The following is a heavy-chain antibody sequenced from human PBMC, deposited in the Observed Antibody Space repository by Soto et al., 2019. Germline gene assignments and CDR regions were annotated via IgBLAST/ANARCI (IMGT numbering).Heavy chain of an antibody. J-gene: IGHJ5*02. V-gene: IGHV1-18*01. CDR3: ARVVGAVGHWFDP. Sequence: QVQLEQSGAEVKKPGASVKVSCKASGYTFTSYGISWVRQAPGQGLEWMGRISAYNGNTNYAQKLQGRVTMTTDTSRRPDYMELRSLRSAATAVYYCARVVGAVGHWFDPWGQGTLVTVSS. CDR1: GYTFTSYG. D-gene: IGHD1-26*01. CDR2: ISAYNGNT.